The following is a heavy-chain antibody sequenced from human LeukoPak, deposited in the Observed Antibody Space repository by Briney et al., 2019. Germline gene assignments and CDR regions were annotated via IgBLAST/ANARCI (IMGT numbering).Heavy chain of an antibody. CDR2: IYYSGST. Sequence: SETLSLNCTVSGGSISSYYWSWIRQPPGKGLEWIGYIYYSGSTNYNPSLKSRVTISVDTSKNQFSLKLSSVTAADTAVYYCARGPYYYYGMDVWGQGTTVTVSS. J-gene: IGHJ6*02. CDR1: GGSISSYY. V-gene: IGHV4-59*01. CDR3: ARGPYYYYGMDV.